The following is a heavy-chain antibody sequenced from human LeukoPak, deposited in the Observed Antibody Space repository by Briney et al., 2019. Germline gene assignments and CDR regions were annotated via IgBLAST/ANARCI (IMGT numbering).Heavy chain of an antibody. CDR1: GYTFTGYY. J-gene: IGHJ4*02. CDR3: ARDAAIYGNRDYYYLY. D-gene: IGHD3-22*01. CDR2: INPNSGGT. V-gene: IGHV1-2*06. Sequence: ASVKVSCKASGYTFTGYYMHWVRQAPGQGLEWMGRINPNSGGTNYAQKFQGRVTMTRDTSISTAYMELSRLRSDDTAVYYCARDAAIYGNRDYYYLYWGQGTLVTVSS.